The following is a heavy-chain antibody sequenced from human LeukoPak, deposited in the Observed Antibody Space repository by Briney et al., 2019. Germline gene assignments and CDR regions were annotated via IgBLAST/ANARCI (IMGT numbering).Heavy chain of an antibody. Sequence: PSETLSLTCAVYGGSFSGYYWSWIRQPPGKGPEWIGEINHSGSTNYNPSLKSRVTISVDTSKNQFSLKPSSVTAADTAVYYCARDSYLDAFDIWGQGTMVTVSS. CDR2: INHSGST. V-gene: IGHV4-34*01. D-gene: IGHD5-18*01. CDR1: GGSFSGYY. CDR3: ARDSYLDAFDI. J-gene: IGHJ3*02.